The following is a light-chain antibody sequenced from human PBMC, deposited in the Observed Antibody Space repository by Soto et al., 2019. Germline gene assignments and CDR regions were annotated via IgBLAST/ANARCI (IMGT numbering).Light chain of an antibody. CDR1: ISNIGKDT. J-gene: IGLJ3*02. Sequence: QSVLTQPPSVSGTPGLRVTISCSGGISNIGKDTVNWYQQLPGTAPKLLMFNDDKRPSGVPDRFSGSRSGTSASLAISGLQSDDEAVYFCSTWDDSLNGCVFGGGTKLTVL. CDR2: NDD. V-gene: IGLV1-44*01. CDR3: STWDDSLNGCV.